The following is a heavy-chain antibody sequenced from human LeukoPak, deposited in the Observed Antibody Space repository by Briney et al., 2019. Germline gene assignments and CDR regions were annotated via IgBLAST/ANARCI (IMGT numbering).Heavy chain of an antibody. CDR1: GFTFSSYA. CDR2: IKEDGSEK. J-gene: IGHJ4*02. V-gene: IGHV3-7*03. CDR3: ARWAEANDY. Sequence: PGGSLRLSCAASGFTFSSYAMHWVRQAPGKGLEWVANIKEDGSEKYYVDSVKGRFTISRDNAKNSLYLQMNSLRAEDTAVYYCARWAEANDYWGQGTLVTVSS.